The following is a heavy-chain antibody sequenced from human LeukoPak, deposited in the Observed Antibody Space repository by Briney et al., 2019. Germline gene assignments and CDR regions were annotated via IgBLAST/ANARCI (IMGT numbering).Heavy chain of an antibody. CDR2: IYYSGST. V-gene: IGHV4-31*11. D-gene: IGHD2-2*01. CDR1: GGSFSGYY. J-gene: IGHJ6*03. CDR3: ARDPPRTRDYYYYYMDV. Sequence: SETLSLTCAVYGGSFSGYYWSWIRQHPGKGLEWIGYIYYSGSTYYNPSLKSRVTISVDTSKNQFSLKLSSVTAADTAVYYCARDPPRTRDYYYYYMDVWGKGTTVTVSS.